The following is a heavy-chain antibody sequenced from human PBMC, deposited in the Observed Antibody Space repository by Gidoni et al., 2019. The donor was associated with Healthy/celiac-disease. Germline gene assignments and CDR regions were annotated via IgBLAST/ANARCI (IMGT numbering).Heavy chain of an antibody. CDR2: IYYSGST. V-gene: IGHV4-31*03. CDR1: GGSISSGGYY. D-gene: IGHD5-12*01. CDR3: ARAGGMATSYYYGMDV. Sequence: QVQLQESGPGLVKPSQTLSLTCTVSGGSISSGGYYWSWIRQHPGKGLEWIGYIYYSGSTYYNPSLKSRVTISVDTSKNQFSLKLSSVTAADTAVYYCARAGGMATSYYYGMDVWGQGTTVTVSS. J-gene: IGHJ6*02.